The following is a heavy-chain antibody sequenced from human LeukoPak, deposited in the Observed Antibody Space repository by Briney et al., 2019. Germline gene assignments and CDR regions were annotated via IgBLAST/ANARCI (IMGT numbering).Heavy chain of an antibody. CDR1: GFSFSDYC. J-gene: IGHJ4*02. Sequence: GGSLRLSCAASGFSFSDYCMSWIRQAPGKGLEWVSYISSSSSYTNYGDSVKGRFTISRDNAQNSLYLQMNSLRAEDTAVYYCARERAWGSPDYWGQGTLVTVSS. CDR3: ARERAWGSPDY. D-gene: IGHD7-27*01. V-gene: IGHV3-11*06. CDR2: ISSSSSYT.